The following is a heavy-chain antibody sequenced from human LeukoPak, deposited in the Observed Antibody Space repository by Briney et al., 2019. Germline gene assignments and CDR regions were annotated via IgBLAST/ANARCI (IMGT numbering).Heavy chain of an antibody. CDR2: IKQDGSQY. Sequence: GGSLRLSCVASGFTFNSYWMSWVRQAPGKGLEWVANIKQDGSQYYYVDSVKGRFTISRGNAKNSLYLQLNSLRAEDTAVYYCTRDDYADSATDAFDVWGPGTMVTVSS. V-gene: IGHV3-7*01. CDR3: TRDDYADSATDAFDV. J-gene: IGHJ3*01. D-gene: IGHD4-17*01. CDR1: GFTFNSYW.